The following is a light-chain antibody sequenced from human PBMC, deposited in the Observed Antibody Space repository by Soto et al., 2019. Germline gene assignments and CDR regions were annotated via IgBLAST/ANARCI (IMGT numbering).Light chain of an antibody. CDR3: AAWDDSLNAVL. V-gene: IGLV1-44*01. CDR1: SSNIGSNT. CDR2: NNN. Sequence: QSVLTQSPSASGTPGQRVTISCSGGSSNIGSNTVNCYQHLPGTAPKRLIYNNNQRPSGVPDRFSGSKSGTSAALAISGLQSEDEATYYYAAWDDSLNAVLFGGGTKVTVL. J-gene: IGLJ2*01.